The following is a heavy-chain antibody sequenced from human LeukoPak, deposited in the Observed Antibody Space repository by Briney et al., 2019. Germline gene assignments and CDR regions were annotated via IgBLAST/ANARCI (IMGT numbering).Heavy chain of an antibody. V-gene: IGHV1-69*06. CDR3: ARGRLLGGIRVDAFDI. CDR2: IIPIFGTA. J-gene: IGHJ3*02. CDR1: GYTFTSYY. D-gene: IGHD2/OR15-2a*01. Sequence: VASVKVSCKASGYTFTSYYMHWVRQAPGQGLEWMGGIIPIFGTANYAQKFQGRVTITADKSTSTAYMELSSLRSEDTAVYYCARGRLLGGIRVDAFDIWGQGTMVTVSS.